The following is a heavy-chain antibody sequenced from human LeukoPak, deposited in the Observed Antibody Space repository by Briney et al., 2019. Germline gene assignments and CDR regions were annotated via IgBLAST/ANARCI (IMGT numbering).Heavy chain of an antibody. V-gene: IGHV5-51*01. CDR2: IYPGDSDT. J-gene: IGHJ4*02. CDR3: ARSEGHCSDGACYAQKVIDH. Sequence: GESLKISCKGSGYSFIHYWIGWVRQMPGKGLEWMGTIYPGDSDTRYSPSFQGQVTISADKSINTAYLQWRSLKASDTAMYYCARSEGHCSDGACYAQKVIDHWGQGTLVTVSS. D-gene: IGHD2-15*01. CDR1: GYSFIHYW.